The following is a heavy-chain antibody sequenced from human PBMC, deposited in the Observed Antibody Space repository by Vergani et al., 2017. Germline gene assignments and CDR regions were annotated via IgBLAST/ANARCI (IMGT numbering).Heavy chain of an antibody. D-gene: IGHD3-22*01. CDR1: GGSISSGDYY. V-gene: IGHV4-30-4*08. Sequence: QAQLQESGPGLVKPSQTLCLTCTVSGGSISSGDYYRSWIRQPPGKGLEWIGYIHYSGSTYYNPSLKSRVTISVDTSKNQFSLKLSSVTAADTAVYYCAXVATINTMIVVIDYWGQGTLVTVSS. CDR3: AXVATINTMIVVIDY. J-gene: IGHJ4*02. CDR2: IHYSGST.